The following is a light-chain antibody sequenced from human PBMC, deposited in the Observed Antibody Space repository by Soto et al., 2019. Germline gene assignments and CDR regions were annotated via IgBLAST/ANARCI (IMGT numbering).Light chain of an antibody. Sequence: QSVLTQPPSASGSPGQSVTISCTGTSSDVGAYNYVSWYQHRPGKAPKLMIYEVTKRPSGVPDRFSGAKSGNTASLTVSGLQAEDEADDYCTSHAGTNNFPYVFGTGTKVTVL. V-gene: IGLV2-8*01. CDR3: TSHAGTNNFPYV. CDR2: EVT. CDR1: SSDVGAYNY. J-gene: IGLJ1*01.